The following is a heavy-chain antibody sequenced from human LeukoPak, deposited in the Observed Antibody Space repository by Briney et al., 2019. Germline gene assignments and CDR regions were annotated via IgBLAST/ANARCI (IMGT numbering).Heavy chain of an antibody. Sequence: PSETLSLTCTVSGGSISTSSYYWAWIRQPPGKGLEWIGSIYYSGSTYYTPSLKSRVTISVDTSKNQFSLKLSSVTAADTAVYYCARHAGITFDYWGQGTLVTASS. CDR3: ARHAGITFDY. V-gene: IGHV4-39*01. CDR1: GGSISTSSYY. J-gene: IGHJ4*02. D-gene: IGHD3-16*01. CDR2: IYYSGST.